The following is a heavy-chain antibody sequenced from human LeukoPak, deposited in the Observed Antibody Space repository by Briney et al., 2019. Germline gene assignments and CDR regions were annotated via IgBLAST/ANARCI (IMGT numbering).Heavy chain of an antibody. V-gene: IGHV3-23*01. J-gene: IGHJ4*02. CDR3: ARDQGFSYYYFDY. CDR2: ISANGATT. Sequence: GGSLRLSCVASGFTYNRHAMSWVRQAPGKGLEWVAGISANGATTYNTDSVRGRFSISRDNSKNTVHLQMSSLSAEDTAIYYCARDQGFSYYYFDYWGQGILVTASS. CDR1: GFTYNRHA. D-gene: IGHD5-18*01.